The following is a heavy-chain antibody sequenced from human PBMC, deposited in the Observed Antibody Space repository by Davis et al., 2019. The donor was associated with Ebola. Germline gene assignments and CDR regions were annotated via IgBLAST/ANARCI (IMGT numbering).Heavy chain of an antibody. CDR2: VSHSERER. CDR3: ARAGFDEVLDY. Sequence: PGGSLRLSCAASGFIIRNYAMHWVRQAPGKGLEWVAVVSHSERERFYADSVKGRFTISRDNSENTLYLQMNSLTADDTSVYYCARAGFDEVLDYWGQGTPVTVSS. CDR1: GFIIRNYA. V-gene: IGHV3-30*04. D-gene: IGHD3-3*01. J-gene: IGHJ4*02.